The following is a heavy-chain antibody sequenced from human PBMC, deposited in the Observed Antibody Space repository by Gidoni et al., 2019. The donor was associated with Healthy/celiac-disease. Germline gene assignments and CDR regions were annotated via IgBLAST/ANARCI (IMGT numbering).Heavy chain of an antibody. CDR1: GFTFSSYS. Sequence: EVQLVESGGGLVQPGGSLRLSCAASGFTFSSYSMNWVRQAPGKGLEWVSYISSSSSTIYYADSVKGRFTISRDNAKNSLYLQMNSLRDEDTAVYYCARGYTSLWLLLSGYFDYWGQGTLVTVSS. CDR2: ISSSSSTI. D-gene: IGHD3-22*01. CDR3: ARGYTSLWLLLSGYFDY. J-gene: IGHJ4*02. V-gene: IGHV3-48*02.